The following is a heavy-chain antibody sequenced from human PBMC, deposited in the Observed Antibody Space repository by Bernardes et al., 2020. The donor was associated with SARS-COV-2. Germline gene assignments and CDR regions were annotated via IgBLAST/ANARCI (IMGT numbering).Heavy chain of an antibody. CDR3: ARDLGYCTNGVCSP. CDR1: GFNFGSEW. V-gene: IGHV3-74*01. CDR2: INPDGRST. D-gene: IGHD2-8*01. Sequence: GGSLRLSCADSGFNFGSEWLNRVRQAPGKGLVWDSGINPDGRSTNYADSVKGRFTISRDNAKNMLFLQMSGLRAEDTAMYYCARDLGYCTNGVCSPWGQGTLVTVSS. J-gene: IGHJ5*02.